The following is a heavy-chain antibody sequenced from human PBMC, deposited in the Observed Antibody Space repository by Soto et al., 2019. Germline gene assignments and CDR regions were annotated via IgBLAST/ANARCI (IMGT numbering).Heavy chain of an antibody. CDR3: ARGGPGIWFDP. D-gene: IGHD1-26*01. Sequence: SETLSLTCSVSGGSISSYYWNWIRQPAGKGLEWIGHIYTSGYSISNPSLKSRVTLSVDTSKNQFSLNLRSVTAADTAIYYCARGGPGIWFDPWGQGTLVTVS. J-gene: IGHJ5*02. CDR1: GGSISSYY. V-gene: IGHV4-4*07. CDR2: IYTSGYS.